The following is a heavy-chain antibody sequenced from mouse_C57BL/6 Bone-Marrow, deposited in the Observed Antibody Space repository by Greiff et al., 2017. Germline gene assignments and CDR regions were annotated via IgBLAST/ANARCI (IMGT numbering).Heavy chain of an antibody. CDR1: GYTFTSYW. CDR2: LDPSDSYT. Sequence: QVQLQQPGAELVMPGASVKLSCKASGYTFTSYWMHWVKQRPGQGLEWIGELDPSDSYTNYNQKFKGKSTLTVDKSSSTASMQLSSLTSADSAVYYCSREGYYGSSLYYFDYWGQGTTLTVSS. D-gene: IGHD1-1*01. CDR3: SREGYYGSSLYYFDY. J-gene: IGHJ2*01. V-gene: IGHV1-69*01.